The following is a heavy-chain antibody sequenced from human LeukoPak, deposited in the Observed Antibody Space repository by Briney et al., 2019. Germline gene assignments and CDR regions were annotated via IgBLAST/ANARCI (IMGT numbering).Heavy chain of an antibody. Sequence: SETLSLTCTVYGGSISSSSYYWGWIRQPPGKGLEWIGSIYYSGSTYYNPSLKSRVTISVDTSKNQFSLKLSSVTAADTAVYYCAREVGSGSYYTLVDYWGQGTLVTVSS. CDR1: GGSISSSSYY. CDR2: IYYSGST. J-gene: IGHJ4*02. V-gene: IGHV4-39*07. D-gene: IGHD3-10*01. CDR3: AREVGSGSYYTLVDY.